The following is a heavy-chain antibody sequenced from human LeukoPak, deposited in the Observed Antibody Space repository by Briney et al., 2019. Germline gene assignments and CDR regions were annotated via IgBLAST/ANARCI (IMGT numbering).Heavy chain of an antibody. CDR1: GFTFSSYW. D-gene: IGHD5-24*01. CDR3: ARIRDGYNDAYDI. V-gene: IGHV3-7*03. J-gene: IGHJ3*02. CDR2: IKQDGSEK. Sequence: PGGSLRLSCAASGFTFSSYWMSWVRQAPGKGLEWVANIKQDGSEKYYVDSVKGRFTISRDNAKNSLYLQMNSLRSEDTALYYCARIRDGYNDAYDIWGQGTMVTVSS.